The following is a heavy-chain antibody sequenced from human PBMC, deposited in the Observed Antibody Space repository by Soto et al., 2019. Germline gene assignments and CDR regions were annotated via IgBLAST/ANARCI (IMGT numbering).Heavy chain of an antibody. V-gene: IGHV1-69*01. CDR2: IIPIFGTA. Sequence: QVQLVQSGAEVKKPGSSVKVSCKASGGTFSSYAISWVRQAPGQGLAWMGGIIPIFGTANYAQKFQGRVTITADESTSTAYMELSSRRSEDTAVYYCARDDCSGGSCYSSYYYYGMDVWGQGTTVTVSS. J-gene: IGHJ6*02. CDR1: GGTFSSYA. CDR3: ARDDCSGGSCYSSYYYYGMDV. D-gene: IGHD2-15*01.